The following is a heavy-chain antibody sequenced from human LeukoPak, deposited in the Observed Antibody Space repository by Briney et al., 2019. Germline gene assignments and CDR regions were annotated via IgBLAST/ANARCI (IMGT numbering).Heavy chain of an antibody. Sequence: SETLSLTCTVSGGSITSSNYWGWIRQPPGKGLEWIGSIFYSGTTYYNPSLKSRVTISIDTSKNQFSLNLSSVTAADTALYYCARDWAGANDAFGIWGQGTMVTVSS. CDR3: ARDWAGANDAFGI. D-gene: IGHD6-19*01. J-gene: IGHJ3*02. CDR2: IFYSGTT. V-gene: IGHV4-39*07. CDR1: GGSITSSNY.